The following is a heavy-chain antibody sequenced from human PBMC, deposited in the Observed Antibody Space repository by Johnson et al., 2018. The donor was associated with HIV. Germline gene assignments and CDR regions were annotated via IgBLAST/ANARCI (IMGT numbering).Heavy chain of an antibody. CDR2: IRWDGAIT. Sequence: QLVESGGAVVQPGGSLRLSCAASGFTFDDYAMHWVRQVPGNGLEWVSLIRWDGAITRYVDSVKGRFTISRDNSRNSLYLQMNSLRAEDTAVYYCARVPNDAFDIWGQGTMVTVSS. CDR3: ARVPNDAFDI. CDR1: GFTFDDYA. J-gene: IGHJ3*02. V-gene: IGHV3-43D*03.